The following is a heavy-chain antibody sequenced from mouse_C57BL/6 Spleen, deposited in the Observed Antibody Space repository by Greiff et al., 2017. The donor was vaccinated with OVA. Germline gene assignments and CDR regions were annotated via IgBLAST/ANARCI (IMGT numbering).Heavy chain of an antibody. Sequence: QVPLQQSGAELVRPGASVTLSCKASGYTFTDYEMHWVKQTPVHGLEWIGAINPEPGGPAYNQKFKGKAILTADKSSSTAYMGLRSLTSEDSAVYYCTRGGSSGVFAYWGQGTLVTVSA. CDR1: GYTFTDYE. CDR2: INPEPGGP. J-gene: IGHJ3*01. D-gene: IGHD3-2*02. V-gene: IGHV1-15*01. CDR3: TRGGSSGVFAY.